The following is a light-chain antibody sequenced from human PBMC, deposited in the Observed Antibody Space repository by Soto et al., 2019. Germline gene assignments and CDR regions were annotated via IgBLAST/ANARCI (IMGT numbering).Light chain of an antibody. Sequence: QSALTQPPSASGSPGQSVTISCTGTSSDVGAYKFVSWYQQNPGKAPKLIIYDVTKRPTGVPDRFSGSKSGNTASLTVSGLQAEDEADYYGSSYAGNSNYVFGSGTKVTVL. CDR1: SSDVGAYKF. V-gene: IGLV2-8*01. CDR2: DVT. J-gene: IGLJ1*01. CDR3: SSYAGNSNYV.